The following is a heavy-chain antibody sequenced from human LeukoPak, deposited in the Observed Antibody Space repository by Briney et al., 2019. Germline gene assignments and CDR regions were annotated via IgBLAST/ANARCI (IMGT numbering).Heavy chain of an antibody. CDR3: ARDGVDTAMVTGLHYFDY. CDR2: GDYSGGT. D-gene: IGHD5-18*01. V-gene: IGHV4-39*07. J-gene: IGHJ4*02. CDR1: GDSFSSVTDY. Sequence: SETLSLTFTVSGDSFSSVTDYWAWIRQPPGKGLEWMASGDYSGGTYYNPSLESRVAISVDTSKNQFSLKLSSVTAADTAVYYCARDGVDTAMVTGLHYFDYWGQGTLVTVSS.